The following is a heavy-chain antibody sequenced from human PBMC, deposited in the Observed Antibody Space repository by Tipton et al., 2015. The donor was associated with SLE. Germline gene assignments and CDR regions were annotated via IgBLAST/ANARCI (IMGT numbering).Heavy chain of an antibody. CDR3: VKSVVVVSPRDYYYYMDV. CDR1: GGSISSSNHY. D-gene: IGHD2-15*01. CDR2: IYNSGIT. J-gene: IGHJ6*03. V-gene: IGHV4-61*05. Sequence: TLSLTCTVSGGSISSSNHYWGWIRQPPGKGLEWIGLIYNSGITNYNPSLQSRVTLSVDMSKNQFSLRLSSVTAADTGVYYCVKSVVVVSPRDYYYYMDVWGKGTTVTVSS.